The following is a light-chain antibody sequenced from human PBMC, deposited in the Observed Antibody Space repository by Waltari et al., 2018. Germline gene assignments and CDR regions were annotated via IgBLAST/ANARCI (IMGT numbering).Light chain of an antibody. V-gene: IGLV2-8*01. CDR1: SSDVGGYNY. CDR2: EVN. CDR3: SSYSGSNNLGV. J-gene: IGLJ2*01. Sequence: QSALTQPPSASGSPGQSVTISCTGTSSDVGGYNYVSWYQQHPGKAPKLIISEVNKRPSGVPDRFSGSKSGHTASLTVSGLQADDEADYYCSSYSGSNNLGVFGGGTKLTVL.